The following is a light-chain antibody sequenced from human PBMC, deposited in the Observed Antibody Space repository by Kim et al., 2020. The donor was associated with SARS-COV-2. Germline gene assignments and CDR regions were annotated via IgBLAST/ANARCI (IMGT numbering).Light chain of an antibody. CDR2: GAS. J-gene: IGKJ2*01. CDR3: QQYTSFPYN. CDR1: QAISSH. V-gene: IGKV1-16*01. Sequence: SAAVGDTVIITCRASQAISSHLALFQQKPGQAPKSLIYGASTLQSGVPSRFSGRGSGTAFTLTIRSLHPEDFATYYCQQYTSFPYNFGPGTKLEI.